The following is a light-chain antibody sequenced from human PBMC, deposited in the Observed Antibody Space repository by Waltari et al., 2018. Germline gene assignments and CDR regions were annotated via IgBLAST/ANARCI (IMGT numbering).Light chain of an antibody. Sequence: EIVLTQSPDTLSLSPGDTATLSCRASQSVTGGFIAWYQQKPGQAPRLLIFSASSRATCIPDRFSGSWSGTGFTLTISSLEPEDFAVYYCQQYFTSVYTFGQGTKLEIK. CDR1: QSVTGGF. V-gene: IGKV3-20*01. J-gene: IGKJ2*01. CDR2: SAS. CDR3: QQYFTSVYT.